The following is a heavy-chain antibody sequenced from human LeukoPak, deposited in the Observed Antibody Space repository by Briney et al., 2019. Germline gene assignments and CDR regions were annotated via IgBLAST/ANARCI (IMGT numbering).Heavy chain of an antibody. Sequence: GGPLRLFCATCGFIFKSYGMLWLREARGEGVEGVSNITGSEGGTYYADSEKGLFTIPRENSKNTLYLKMNSLRVEDTSVYYCARARQYDSWSGYTRYYYYGMDVWGQGTTITDSS. D-gene: IGHD3-3*01. CDR2: ITGSEGGT. V-gene: IGHV3-23*01. CDR1: GFIFKSYG. J-gene: IGHJ6*02. CDR3: ARARQYDSWSGYTRYYYYGMDV.